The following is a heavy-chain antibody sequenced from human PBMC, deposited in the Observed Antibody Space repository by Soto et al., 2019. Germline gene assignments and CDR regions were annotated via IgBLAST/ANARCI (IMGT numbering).Heavy chain of an antibody. Sequence: SETLSLTCTVSGGSISSYYWSWIRQPAGKGLEWIGRIYSSGITRYNPSLNSRVTMSVDTSKNQFSLKLGSVTAADTAVYYCTRVALRRLNYNGVDVWGQGTTVTVS. D-gene: IGHD2-8*01. J-gene: IGHJ6*02. CDR2: IYSSGIT. V-gene: IGHV4-4*07. CDR1: GGSISSYY. CDR3: TRVALRRLNYNGVDV.